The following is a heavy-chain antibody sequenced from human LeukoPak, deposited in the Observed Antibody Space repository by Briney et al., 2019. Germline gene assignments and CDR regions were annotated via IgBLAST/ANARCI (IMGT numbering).Heavy chain of an antibody. J-gene: IGHJ6*02. CDR1: GFTVSSNY. CDR2: IYSGGST. CDR3: ARRRRTVYDMDV. Sequence: GGSLRLSCAASGFTVSSNYMGWVRQAPGKGLEWVSFIYSGGSTYYADSVKGRFTISRDNSKNTLYLQMNSLRAEDTAVYYCARRRRTVYDMDVWGQGTTVTVSS. D-gene: IGHD4-17*01. V-gene: IGHV3-66*02.